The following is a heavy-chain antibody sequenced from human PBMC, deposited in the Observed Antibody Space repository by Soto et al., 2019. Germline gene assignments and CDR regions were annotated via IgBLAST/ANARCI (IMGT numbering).Heavy chain of an antibody. CDR1: GYTFSSYG. Sequence: QVHLVQSGAEVKKPGASVKVSCKASGYTFSSYGINWVRQAPGQGLEWMGWISSYNGNTNYVQKFQGRLTLTTDTSTSTAYMELRSLTSDDTAVYYRARETGSHYYGSGTYYASDFWGQGTLVAVSS. CDR2: ISSYNGNT. V-gene: IGHV1-18*01. CDR3: ARETGSHYYGSGTYYASDF. D-gene: IGHD3-10*01. J-gene: IGHJ4*02.